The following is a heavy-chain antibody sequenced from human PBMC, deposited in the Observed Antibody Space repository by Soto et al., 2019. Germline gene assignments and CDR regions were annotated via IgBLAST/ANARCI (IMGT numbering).Heavy chain of an antibody. CDR2: ISSSGSTI. J-gene: IGHJ4*02. Sequence: GGSLRLSCAASGFTFSKFVMRWVRQTPGKGLEWVSYISSSGSTIYYADSVKGRFTISRDNAKNSLYLQMNSLRAEDTAVYYCARDREVAHDYWGQGTLVTVSS. V-gene: IGHV3-11*01. CDR1: GFTFSKFV. CDR3: ARDREVAHDY. D-gene: IGHD2-15*01.